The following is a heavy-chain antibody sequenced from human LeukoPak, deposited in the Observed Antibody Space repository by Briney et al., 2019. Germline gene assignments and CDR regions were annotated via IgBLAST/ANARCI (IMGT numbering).Heavy chain of an antibody. Sequence: GGSLRLSCAASGFTFSSYGMHWVRQAPGKGLEWVAVISYDGSNKYYADSVKGRFTISRDNSKNTLYLQMNSLRAEDTAVYYCAKLGVGAITDAFDIWGQGAMVTVSS. CDR2: ISYDGSNK. D-gene: IGHD1-26*01. CDR3: AKLGVGAITDAFDI. V-gene: IGHV3-30*18. J-gene: IGHJ3*02. CDR1: GFTFSSYG.